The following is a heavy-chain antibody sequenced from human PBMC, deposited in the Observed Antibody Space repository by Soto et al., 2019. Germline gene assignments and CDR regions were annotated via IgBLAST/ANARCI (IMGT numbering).Heavy chain of an antibody. CDR3: ARDPGFGIGYRYAFAMDV. J-gene: IGHJ6*02. CDR2: IRGYNGNK. D-gene: IGHD5-18*01. Sequence: QVQLVQSGAEVKKPGASVKVSCKASGYTFRNYGISWVRQGPGHGIEWMGWIRGYNGNKHYEEKVKDRIKITSDTSTSTTYLELRSLRSVDRDVYFCARDPGFGIGYRYAFAMDVWGQGPPVNVSS. CDR1: GYTFRNYG. V-gene: IGHV1-18*01.